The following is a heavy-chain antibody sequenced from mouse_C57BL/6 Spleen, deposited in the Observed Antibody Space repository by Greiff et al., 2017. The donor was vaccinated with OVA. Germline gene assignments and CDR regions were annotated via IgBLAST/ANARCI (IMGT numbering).Heavy chain of an antibody. CDR2: INPNNGGT. D-gene: IGHD4-1*02. Sequence: EVQLQQPGTELVKPGASVKMSCKASGYTFTDYNMHWVKQSHGKSLEWIGYINPNNGGTSYNQKFKGKATLTVNKSSSTAYMELRSLTSEDSAVYYCTNWEGPDYWGQGTTLTVSS. J-gene: IGHJ2*01. CDR1: GYTFTDYN. CDR3: TNWEGPDY. V-gene: IGHV1-22*01.